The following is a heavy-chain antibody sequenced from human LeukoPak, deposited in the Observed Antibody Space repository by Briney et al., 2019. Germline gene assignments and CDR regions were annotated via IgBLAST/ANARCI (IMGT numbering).Heavy chain of an antibody. CDR1: GGSISSYY. CDR2: IYYSGST. D-gene: IGHD6-19*01. CDR3: ARVHFSSGWIYYFDY. J-gene: IGHJ4*02. V-gene: IGHV4-59*01. Sequence: SETLSLTCTVSGGSISSYYWSWIRQPPGKGLEWIGYIYYSGSTNYNPSLKSRVTISVDTSKNQFSLKLSSVIVADTAVYYCARVHFSSGWIYYFDYWGQGTLVTVSS.